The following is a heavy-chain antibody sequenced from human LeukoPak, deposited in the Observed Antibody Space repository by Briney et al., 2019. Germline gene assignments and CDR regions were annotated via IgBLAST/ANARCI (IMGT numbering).Heavy chain of an antibody. Sequence: SVKVSCKASGGTFISYAISWVRQAPGQGLEWMGGIIPIFGTANYAQKFQGRVTITADKSTSTAYMELSSLRSEDTAVYYCARDDSSSGAWFDPWGQGTLVTVSS. J-gene: IGHJ5*02. D-gene: IGHD3-16*01. CDR1: GGTFISYA. V-gene: IGHV1-69*06. CDR3: ARDDSSSGAWFDP. CDR2: IIPIFGTA.